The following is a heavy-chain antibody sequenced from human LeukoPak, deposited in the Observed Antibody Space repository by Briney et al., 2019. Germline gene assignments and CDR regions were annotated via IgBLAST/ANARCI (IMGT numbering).Heavy chain of an antibody. J-gene: IGHJ4*02. CDR3: ARALFPYCSSTSCHSGYFDY. CDR2: IIPIFGTA. V-gene: IGHV1-69*01. CDR1: GGTLSSYA. Sequence: GSSVKVSCKASGGTLSSYAISWVRQAPGQGLEWMGGIIPIFGTANYAQKFQGRVTITADESTSTAYMELSSLRSEDTAVYYCARALFPYCSSTSCHSGYFDYWGQGTLVTVSS. D-gene: IGHD2-2*01.